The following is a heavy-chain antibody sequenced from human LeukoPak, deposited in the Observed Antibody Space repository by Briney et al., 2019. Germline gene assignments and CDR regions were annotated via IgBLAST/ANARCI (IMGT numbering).Heavy chain of an antibody. J-gene: IGHJ4*02. CDR3: ARNWDMVAARGPWDY. Sequence: GGSLRLSCAASGFRFSSYSMNWVRQAPGKGLEWISYISHTGSTMSYADSVKGRFTISRDNAKNSLYLQMNSLRAEDTAVYYCARNWDMVAARGPWDYWGQGTLVTVSS. CDR1: GFRFSSYS. V-gene: IGHV3-48*04. CDR2: ISHTGSTM. D-gene: IGHD6-6*01.